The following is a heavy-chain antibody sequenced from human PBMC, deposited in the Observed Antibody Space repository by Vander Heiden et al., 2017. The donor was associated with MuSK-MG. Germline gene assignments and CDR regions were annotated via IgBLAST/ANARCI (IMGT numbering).Heavy chain of an antibody. CDR3: AREEVRATTGPTKAPRRTYNWFDP. V-gene: IGHV4-38-2*02. Sequence: QVQLQESGPGLVKPSETLSLTCSVSGYSLSSGYYWGWLRQPPGKGLEWIGSIYDSGSTYYNPSLKSRVTISVDTSKNQFSLKVSSVTAADTAEYYCAREEVRATTGPTKAPRRTYNWFDPWGQGTLVTVSS. CDR1: GYSLSSGYY. CDR2: IYDSGST. J-gene: IGHJ5*02. D-gene: IGHD1-26*01.